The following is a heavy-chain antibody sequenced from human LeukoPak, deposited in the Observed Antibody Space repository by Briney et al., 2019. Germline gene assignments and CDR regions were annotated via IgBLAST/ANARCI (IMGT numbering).Heavy chain of an antibody. V-gene: IGHV3-53*01. Sequence: GGSLRLSCAASGFTVSSNYMSWVRQAPGKGLEWVSVFSSGGSTYYADSVKGRFTISRDNSKNMLYLQLNTLRAEDTAVYYCARGLWGSYFCAFDIWGQGTMVTVSS. D-gene: IGHD1-26*01. CDR1: GFTVSSNY. CDR3: ARGLWGSYFCAFDI. CDR2: FSSGGST. J-gene: IGHJ3*02.